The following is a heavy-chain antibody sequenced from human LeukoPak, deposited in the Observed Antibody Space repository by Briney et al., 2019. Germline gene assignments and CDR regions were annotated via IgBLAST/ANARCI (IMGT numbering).Heavy chain of an antibody. CDR1: DDPINSGVYY. CDR3: ARAKKRSGRSRNFYLDV. Sequence: SETLSLTCTVSDDPINSGVYYWNWIRQPAGKGLEWIGHIYTSGTTTNSNPSLKSRVAISLDTSRNHFSLKLSSVTAADTAVYYCARAKKRSGRSRNFYLDVWGKGTTVTVSS. CDR2: IYTSGTTT. D-gene: IGHD1-26*01. J-gene: IGHJ6*03. V-gene: IGHV4-61*09.